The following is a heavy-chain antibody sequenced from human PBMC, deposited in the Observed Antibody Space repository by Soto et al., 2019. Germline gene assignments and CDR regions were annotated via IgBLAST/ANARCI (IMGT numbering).Heavy chain of an antibody. V-gene: IGHV3-53*01. CDR1: GFTVSSNY. CDR2: IYSGGST. J-gene: IGHJ4*02. D-gene: IGHD2-15*01. Sequence: EVQLVESGGGLIQPGGSLRLSCAASGFTVSSNYMSWVRQAPGKWLEWVSVIYSGGSTYYADSVKGRFTISRDNSKNTLYLQMNSLRAEDTAVYYCARDGSCSGGSCSVDYWGQGTLVSVSS. CDR3: ARDGSCSGGSCSVDY.